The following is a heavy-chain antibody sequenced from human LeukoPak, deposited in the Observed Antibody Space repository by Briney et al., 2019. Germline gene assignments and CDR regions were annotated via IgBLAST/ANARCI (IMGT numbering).Heavy chain of an antibody. Sequence: ASVKVSCKASGYTFTGYYMHWVRQAPGQGLEWMGLSNPNSGGTNYAQKFQGRVTMTRDTSISTAYMELSRLRSDDTAVYYCARSLGWGILPEGPRIDYWGQGTLVTVSS. J-gene: IGHJ4*02. V-gene: IGHV1-2*02. CDR2: SNPNSGGT. CDR1: GYTFTGYY. D-gene: IGHD6-19*01. CDR3: ARSLGWGILPEGPRIDY.